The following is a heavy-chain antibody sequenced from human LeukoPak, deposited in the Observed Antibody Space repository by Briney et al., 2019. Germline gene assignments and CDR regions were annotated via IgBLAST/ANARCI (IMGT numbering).Heavy chain of an antibody. D-gene: IGHD6-6*01. Sequence: PGGSLRLSCAASGFTFSSYSMNWVRQAPGKGLEWVSSISSSSSYIYYADSVKGRFTISRDNAKNSLYLQMSSLRAEDTAVYYCASRYSSSSDPPYWGQGTLVTVSS. V-gene: IGHV3-21*01. CDR1: GFTFSSYS. CDR2: ISSSSSYI. J-gene: IGHJ4*02. CDR3: ASRYSSSSDPPY.